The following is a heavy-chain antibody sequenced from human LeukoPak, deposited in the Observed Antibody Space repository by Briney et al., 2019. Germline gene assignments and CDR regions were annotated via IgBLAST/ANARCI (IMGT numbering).Heavy chain of an antibody. CDR1: GGSISTYY. V-gene: IGHV4-34*01. CDR3: ARLGAVRFDP. J-gene: IGHJ5*02. D-gene: IGHD1-26*01. Sequence: SETLSLTCTVSGGSISTYYWSWIRQPPGKGLEWIGEINHSGSTNYNPSLKSRVTISVDTSKNQFSLKLSSVTAADTAVYYCARLGAVRFDPWGQGTLVTVFS. CDR2: INHSGST.